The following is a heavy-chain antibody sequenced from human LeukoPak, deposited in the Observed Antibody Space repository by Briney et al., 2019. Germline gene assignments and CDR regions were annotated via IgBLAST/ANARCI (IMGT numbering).Heavy chain of an antibody. CDR1: GGSFSGYY. D-gene: IGHD3-22*01. J-gene: IGHJ4*02. CDR2: INHSGST. Sequence: SETLSLTCAVYGGSFSGYYWSWIRQPPGKGLEWIGEINHSGSTNYNPSLKSRVTISIDTSKNQFSLKLSSVTAADTAVYYCARGDSSGYPREGFDYWGQGTLVTVSS. V-gene: IGHV4-34*01. CDR3: ARGDSSGYPREGFDY.